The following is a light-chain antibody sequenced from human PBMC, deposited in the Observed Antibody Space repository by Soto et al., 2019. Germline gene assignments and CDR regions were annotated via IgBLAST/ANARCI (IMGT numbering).Light chain of an antibody. J-gene: IGLJ2*01. V-gene: IGLV3-1*01. Sequence: SYELTQPPSVSVSPGQTASITCSGNKLGDKYASWYQQKPGQSPVLVIYEDNKRPSGIPERFSGSNSGNTATLTISGTQAMDEADFYCQAWDSSRVVFGGGTKLTVL. CDR1: KLGDKY. CDR3: QAWDSSRVV. CDR2: EDN.